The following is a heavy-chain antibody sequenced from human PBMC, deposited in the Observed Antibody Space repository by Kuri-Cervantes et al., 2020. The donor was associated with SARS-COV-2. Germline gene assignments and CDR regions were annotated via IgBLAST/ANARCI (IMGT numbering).Heavy chain of an antibody. CDR3: ARVPEGGYSFQH. CDR1: DGSISSGSYY. V-gene: IGHV4-61*09. CDR2: MNTSGSA. Sequence: SETLSLTCTVSDGSISSGSYYWSWIRQPAGKGLEWIGDMNTSGSANYNPSLRSRFTISVDTSKNQFSLKLTSVTAADTAVYYCARVPEGGYSFQHWGQGTLVTV. J-gene: IGHJ1*01. D-gene: IGHD6-13*01.